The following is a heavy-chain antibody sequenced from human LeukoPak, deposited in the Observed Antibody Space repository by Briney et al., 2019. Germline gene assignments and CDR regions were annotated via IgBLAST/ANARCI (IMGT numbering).Heavy chain of an antibody. CDR2: IYYSGST. CDR3: ARKVVVVPAAIVGWFDP. V-gene: IGHV4-39*01. Sequence: SETLSLTCTVSGGSISSSSYYWGWIRQPPGKGLEWIGSIYYSGSTYYNPSLKSRVTISVGTSKNQFSLKLSSVTAADTAVYYCARKVVVVPAAIVGWFDPWGQGTLVTVSS. CDR1: GGSISSSSYY. D-gene: IGHD2-2*01. J-gene: IGHJ5*02.